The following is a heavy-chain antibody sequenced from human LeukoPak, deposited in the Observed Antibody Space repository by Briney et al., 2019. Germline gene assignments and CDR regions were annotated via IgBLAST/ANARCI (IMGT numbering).Heavy chain of an antibody. Sequence: GGSLRLSCAASGFIFSSYSMNWVRQAPGKGLEWVSSISSSSNYVFYADSVKGRITISRDNAKNSLYLQINSLRAEDTAVYYCARDPRGAAGTYGMDVWGQGTTVTVSS. V-gene: IGHV3-21*01. D-gene: IGHD6-13*01. CDR2: ISSSSNYV. CDR1: GFIFSSYS. J-gene: IGHJ6*02. CDR3: ARDPRGAAGTYGMDV.